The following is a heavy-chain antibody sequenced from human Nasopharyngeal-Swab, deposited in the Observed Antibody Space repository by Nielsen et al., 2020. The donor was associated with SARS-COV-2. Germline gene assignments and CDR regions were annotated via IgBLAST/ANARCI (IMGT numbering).Heavy chain of an antibody. Sequence: SETLSLTCAVYGGSFSGYYWSWIRQPPGKGLEWIGEINHSGSTNYNPSLKSRVTISVDTSKNQFSLKLSSVTAADTAVYYCARGQERYFDLWGRGTLVTVSS. CDR1: GGSFSGYY. CDR2: INHSGST. V-gene: IGHV4-34*01. CDR3: ARGQERYFDL. J-gene: IGHJ2*01.